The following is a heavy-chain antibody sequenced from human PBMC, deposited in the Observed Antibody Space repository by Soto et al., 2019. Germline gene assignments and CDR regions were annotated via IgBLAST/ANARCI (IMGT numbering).Heavy chain of an antibody. CDR1: GYSFTSYW. V-gene: IGHV5-51*01. CDR3: ARGTYCGGDCYSAASGYAAFDI. Sequence: GESLKISCKGSGYSFTSYWIGWVRQMPGKGLEWMGIIYPGDSDTRYSPSFQGQVTTSADKSISPAYLQWSSLKASDTAMYYCARGTYCGGDCYSAASGYAAFDIWGQGTMVTVSS. D-gene: IGHD2-21*01. CDR2: IYPGDSDT. J-gene: IGHJ3*02.